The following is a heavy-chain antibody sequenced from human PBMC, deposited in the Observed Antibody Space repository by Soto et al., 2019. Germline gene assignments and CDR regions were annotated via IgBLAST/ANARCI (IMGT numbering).Heavy chain of an antibody. CDR2: IRSRGGGGTA. Sequence: LVESGGGLVNPGGSLRLSCVASGLPFGDAWMTWVRQAPGKGPEWVGLIRSRGGGGTADYAAPVKGRFILSRDDSKNTVYLQMNSLKTEDTAVYYCTTDRPWTGGGVIATWGQGTGVTVSS. CDR3: TTDRPWTGGGVIAT. CDR1: GLPFGDAW. D-gene: IGHD3-16*02. J-gene: IGHJ3*01. V-gene: IGHV3-15*01.